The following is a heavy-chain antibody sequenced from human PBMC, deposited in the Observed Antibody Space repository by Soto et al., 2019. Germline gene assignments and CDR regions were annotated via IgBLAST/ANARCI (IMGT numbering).Heavy chain of an antibody. CDR2: IWYDGSNK. V-gene: IGHV3-33*01. CDR1: GFTFSSYG. D-gene: IGHD3-22*01. Sequence: QVQLVESGGGVVQPGRSLRLSCAASGFTFSSYGMHWVRQAPGKGLEWVAVIWYDGSNKYYADSVKGRFTISRDNSKNTLYLQMNSLGGEDTAVYYCARDRHGYYPYDYWGQGTLVTVSS. CDR3: ARDRHGYYPYDY. J-gene: IGHJ4*02.